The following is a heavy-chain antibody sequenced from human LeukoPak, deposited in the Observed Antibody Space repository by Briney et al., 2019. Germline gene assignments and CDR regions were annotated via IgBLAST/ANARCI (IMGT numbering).Heavy chain of an antibody. D-gene: IGHD6-13*01. CDR1: GFTFSSYA. V-gene: IGHV3-23*01. CDR2: ISGSGGGT. Sequence: PGGSLRLSCAASGFTFSSYAMGWVRQAPGKGLEWVSTISGSGGGTYYADSVKGRFTISRDKSKNTLYLQMNSLRAEDTAAYYCAKDWAIAAPFYYFDYWGQGTLVTVSS. CDR3: AKDWAIAAPFYYFDY. J-gene: IGHJ4*02.